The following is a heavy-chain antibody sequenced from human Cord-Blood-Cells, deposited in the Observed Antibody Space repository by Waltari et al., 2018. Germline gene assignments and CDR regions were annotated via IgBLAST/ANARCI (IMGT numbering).Heavy chain of an antibody. V-gene: IGHV1-2*06. CDR1: GYTLTGYY. CDR3: ASNWATNWYFDL. J-gene: IGHJ2*01. D-gene: IGHD7-27*01. CDR2: INPNSGGT. Sequence: QVQLVQSGAEVKKPGASVKVSCKASGYTLTGYYMHWVRQAPGQGLEWMGRINPNSGGTNYAKKVQGRVTMTRETSISTAYRELSRVRSDDTAVYYCASNWATNWYFDLWGRGTLVTVSS.